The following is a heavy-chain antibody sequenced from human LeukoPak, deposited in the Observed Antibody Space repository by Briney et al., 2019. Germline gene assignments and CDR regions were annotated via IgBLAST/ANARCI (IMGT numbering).Heavy chain of an antibody. CDR1: RFTFSNYA. CDR2: ISGGGGST. D-gene: IGHD3-22*01. CDR3: AKGYFDSSGDYAAARLSWFDP. Sequence: TGGSLRLSCAASRFTFSNYAMSWVRQAPGKGLEWVSTISGGGGSTYYADSVKGRLTISRDNSKNTVYLQIHSLRAEDTAVYYCAKGYFDSSGDYAAARLSWFDPWGQGTLVTVSS. V-gene: IGHV3-23*01. J-gene: IGHJ5*02.